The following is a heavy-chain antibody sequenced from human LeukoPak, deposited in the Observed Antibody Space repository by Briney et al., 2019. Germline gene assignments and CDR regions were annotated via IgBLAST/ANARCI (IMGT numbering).Heavy chain of an antibody. CDR3: ARAGGLYYAAAFDI. Sequence: SETLSLTCTVSGGSISSYYWSWIRQPPGKGLEWIGYIYYSGSTNYNPSLKSRVTISVDTSKNQFSLKLSSVTAADTAVYYCARAGGLYYAAAFDIWGQGTMVTVSS. V-gene: IGHV4-59*01. J-gene: IGHJ3*02. CDR2: IYYSGST. CDR1: GGSISSYY. D-gene: IGHD2-8*01.